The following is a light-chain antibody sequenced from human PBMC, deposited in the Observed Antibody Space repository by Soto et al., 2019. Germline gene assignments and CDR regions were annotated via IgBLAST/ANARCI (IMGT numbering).Light chain of an antibody. CDR3: QQYYTTPRT. Sequence: DIVMTQSPDSLAVSLGERATINCKSSQSVLYSSNNKNYLAWYQQKPGQPPKLLIYWASTRESGVPDRFSGRGSGTDFTFTISSLEAEDVAVYYCQQYYTTPRTFGQGTKLEIK. V-gene: IGKV4-1*01. CDR1: QSVLYSSNNKNY. CDR2: WAS. J-gene: IGKJ2*01.